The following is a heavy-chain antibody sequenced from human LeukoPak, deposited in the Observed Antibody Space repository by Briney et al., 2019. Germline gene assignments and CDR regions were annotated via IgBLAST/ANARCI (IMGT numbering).Heavy chain of an antibody. CDR2: INHSGST. Sequence: SETLSLTCAVYGGSFSGYYWSWIRQPPGKGLEWIGEINHSGSTNYNPSLKSRVTISVDTSKNQFSLKLSSVTAADTAVYYCARQGNYYYDSSCYFLSRDAFDIWGQGTMVTGSS. V-gene: IGHV4-34*01. D-gene: IGHD3-22*01. J-gene: IGHJ3*02. CDR3: ARQGNYYYDSSCYFLSRDAFDI. CDR1: GGSFSGYY.